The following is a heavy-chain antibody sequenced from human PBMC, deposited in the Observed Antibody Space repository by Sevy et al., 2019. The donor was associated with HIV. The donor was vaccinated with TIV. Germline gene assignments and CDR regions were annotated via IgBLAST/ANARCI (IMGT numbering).Heavy chain of an antibody. CDR1: GFTFSRYW. CDR3: ARDRDDSSDFGMDV. J-gene: IGHJ6*02. Sequence: GGSQRLSCAASGFTFSRYWMTWVRQAPGKGLEWVANIKQDGSEKYYMDSVKGRFTISRDNAKKSLFLQMNSLRAEDTAVYYCARDRDDSSDFGMDVWGQGTTVTVSS. D-gene: IGHD3-3*01. CDR2: IKQDGSEK. V-gene: IGHV3-7*01.